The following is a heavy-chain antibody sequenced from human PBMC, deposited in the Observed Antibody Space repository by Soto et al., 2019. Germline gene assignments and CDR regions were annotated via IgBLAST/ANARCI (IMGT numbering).Heavy chain of an antibody. CDR3: ARERDDLDNSGSLGH. D-gene: IGHD3-22*01. J-gene: IGHJ4*02. Sequence: ASLKVCCQASGYIFPAYYMCWVPPARGQGLEWLGWINPNSGDTYYAQKFQGRVTMTRHTVTRTAYMDLSSLKSDDTAVYYCARERDDLDNSGSLGHWGRGTLVTVSS. CDR2: INPNSGDT. V-gene: IGHV1-2*02. CDR1: GYIFPAYY.